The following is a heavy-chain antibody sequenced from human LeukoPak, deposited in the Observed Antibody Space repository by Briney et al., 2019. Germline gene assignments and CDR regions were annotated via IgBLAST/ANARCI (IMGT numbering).Heavy chain of an antibody. CDR2: IIPIFGTA. D-gene: IGHD3-10*01. Sequence: ASVKVSCKASGGTFSSYAISWVRQAPGQGLEWMGGIIPIFGTANYAQKFQGRVTITTDESASTAYMELSSLRSEDTAVYYCARDLMRIRGAWDAFDIWGQGTMVIVSS. V-gene: IGHV1-69*05. CDR1: GGTFSSYA. J-gene: IGHJ3*02. CDR3: ARDLMRIRGAWDAFDI.